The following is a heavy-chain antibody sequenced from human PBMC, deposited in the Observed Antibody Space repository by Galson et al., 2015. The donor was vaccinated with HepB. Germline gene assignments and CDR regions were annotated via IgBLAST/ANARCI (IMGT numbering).Heavy chain of an antibody. CDR3: ERGYDGSRGYIRDGFVV. J-gene: IGHJ3*01. CDR2: ISYDGNHP. D-gene: IGHD3-22*01. Sequence: SLGLSCAGSAFTFSYYAIPWVRQAPGKGLEWVAVISYDGNHPYYAASVKGRFTISRDNSQTTLYLQMKGLTLDDTAVYYCERGYDGSRGYIRDGFVVWGQGTQVTVSS. V-gene: IGHV3-30*14. CDR1: AFTFSYYA.